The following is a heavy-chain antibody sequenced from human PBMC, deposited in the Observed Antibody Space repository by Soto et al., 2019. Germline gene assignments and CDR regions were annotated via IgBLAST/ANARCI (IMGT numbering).Heavy chain of an antibody. V-gene: IGHV2-26*03. CDR2: FFSDVER. D-gene: IGHD1-1*01. CDR1: GFSLSNGRMG. J-gene: IGHJ6*02. CDR3: ARMNAESDSQYYAMDV. Sequence: SGPTLVNPTETLALTCTISGFSLSNGRMGVSWIRQPPGRALEWLAHFFSDVERSYSTSMQSRLTMSQDTSGTQVVLTMTNMDLQDKGTYFCARMNAESDSQYYAMDVWGPGDPVTLSS.